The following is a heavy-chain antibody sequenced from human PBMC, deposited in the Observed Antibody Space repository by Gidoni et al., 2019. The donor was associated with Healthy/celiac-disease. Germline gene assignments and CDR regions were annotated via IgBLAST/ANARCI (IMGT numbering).Heavy chain of an antibody. CDR3: ARAPKYYYDSSGYYPERFDP. CDR2: IYYSGST. CDR1: GGSISSYY. D-gene: IGHD3-22*01. V-gene: IGHV4-59*01. Sequence: QVQLQESGPGLVKPSETLSLTCTVSGGSISSYYWSWIRQPPGKGLEWIGYIYYSGSTNYNPSLKSRVTISVDTSKNQFSLKLSSVTAADTAVYYCARAPKYYYDSSGYYPERFDPWGQGTLVTVSS. J-gene: IGHJ5*02.